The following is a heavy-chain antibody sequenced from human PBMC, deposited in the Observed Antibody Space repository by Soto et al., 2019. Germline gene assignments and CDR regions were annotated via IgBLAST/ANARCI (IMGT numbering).Heavy chain of an antibody. D-gene: IGHD3-16*01. CDR2: INPNSGGT. CDR1: GYTFTGYY. V-gene: IGHV1-2*04. J-gene: IGHJ3*02. CDR3: ARGADDYIWGSYYSGAFDI. Sequence: ASVKVSCKASGYTFTGYYMHWVRQAPGQGLEWMGWINPNSGGTNYAQKFQGWVTMTRDTSISTAYMELSRLRSDDTAVYYCARGADDYIWGSYYSGAFDIWGQGTIVTVSS.